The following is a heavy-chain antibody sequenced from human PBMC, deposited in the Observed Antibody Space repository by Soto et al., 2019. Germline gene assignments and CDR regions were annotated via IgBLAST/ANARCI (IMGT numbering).Heavy chain of an antibody. CDR2: IWYDGSNK. V-gene: IGHV3-33*01. D-gene: IGHD1-1*01. J-gene: IGHJ5*02. CDR3: ARDLSAGGTTDNWFDP. CDR1: GFTFSSYG. Sequence: QVQLVESGGGVVQPGRSLRLSCAASGFTFSSYGMHWVRQAPGKGLEWVAVIWYDGSNKYYADSVKGRFTISRDNSKNTLYLQMNSRRAEDTAVYYCARDLSAGGTTDNWFDPWGQGTLVTVSS.